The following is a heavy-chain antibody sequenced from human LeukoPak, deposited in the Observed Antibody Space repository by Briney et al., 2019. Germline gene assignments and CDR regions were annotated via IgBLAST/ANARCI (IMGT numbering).Heavy chain of an antibody. CDR2: IYFTGRT. Sequence: SETLSLTCAVYGGSFSGYYWGWIRQPPGKGLEWIGSIYFTGRTCYNPSLKSRVTISIDTSKNQFSLKLTSVTAADTALYYCARDHYSMVRGDFDIWGQGTMVTVSS. CDR3: ARDHYSMVRGDFDI. CDR1: GGSFSGYY. J-gene: IGHJ3*02. D-gene: IGHD3-10*01. V-gene: IGHV4-34*01.